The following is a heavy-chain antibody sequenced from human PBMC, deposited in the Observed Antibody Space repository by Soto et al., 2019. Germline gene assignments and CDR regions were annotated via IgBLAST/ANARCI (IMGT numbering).Heavy chain of an antibody. CDR3: ARSNPPIRGYSGYDSEPFDY. V-gene: IGHV4-39*01. J-gene: IGHJ4*02. Sequence: KPSETLSLTCTVSGGSISSSSYYWGWIRQPPGKGLEWIGSIYYSRSTYYNPSLKSRVTISVDTSKNQFSLKLSSVTAADTAVYYFARSNPPIRGYSGYDSEPFDYWGQGTLVTVSS. CDR1: GGSISSSSYY. D-gene: IGHD5-12*01. CDR2: IYYSRST.